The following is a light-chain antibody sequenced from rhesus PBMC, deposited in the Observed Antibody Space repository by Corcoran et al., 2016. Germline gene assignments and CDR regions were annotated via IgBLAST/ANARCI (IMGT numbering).Light chain of an antibody. CDR3: QQYNSRPWP. V-gene: IGKV1-22*01. CDR2: KAS. CDR1: QGISIW. Sequence: DIQMTQSPSSLSASVGDTVTITCRASQGISIWLAWYQQTPGKAPNLLIYKASSLQAGVPSRFSGSGAGTDFTLAVSSLQSEDFAPYYFQQYNSRPWPFGQGTKVEIK. J-gene: IGKJ1*01.